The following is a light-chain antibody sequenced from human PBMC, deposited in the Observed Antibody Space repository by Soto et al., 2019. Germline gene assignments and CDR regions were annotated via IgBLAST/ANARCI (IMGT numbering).Light chain of an antibody. Sequence: QSALTQPASVSGSPGQSITISCTGTSSDVGGYNHVSWYQQYPGKAPKLMIYGVTNRPSGVPDRFSGSRSGTSASLAITGLQAEDEGDYYCQSYDSSLPGWVFGGGTKLTVL. CDR3: QSYDSSLPGWV. CDR2: GVT. J-gene: IGLJ3*02. CDR1: SSDVGGYNH. V-gene: IGLV2-14*01.